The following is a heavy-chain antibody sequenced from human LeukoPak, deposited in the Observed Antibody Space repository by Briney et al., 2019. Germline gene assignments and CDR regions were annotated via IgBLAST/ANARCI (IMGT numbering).Heavy chain of an antibody. CDR2: ISGSGGST. J-gene: IGHJ4*02. CDR1: GFTFSSYA. Sequence: GGSLRLSCAASGFTFSSYAMSWVRQAPGKGLEWVSAISGSGGSTYYADSVKGRFTISRDNSKNTLYLQMNSLRAEDTAVYYCASGGSDSSGYYASPFDYWGQGTLVTVSS. D-gene: IGHD3-22*01. CDR3: ASGGSDSSGYYASPFDY. V-gene: IGHV3-23*01.